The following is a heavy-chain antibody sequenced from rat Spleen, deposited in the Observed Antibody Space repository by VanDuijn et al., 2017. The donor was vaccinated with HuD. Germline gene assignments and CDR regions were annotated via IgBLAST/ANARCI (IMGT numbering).Heavy chain of an antibody. CDR1: GFTFSDYG. V-gene: IGHV5-29*01. CDR3: ARQSGYYWHFDL. J-gene: IGHJ1*01. D-gene: IGHD1-1*01. Sequence: EVQLVESDGGLVQPGRSLKLSCAASGFTFSDYGMAWVRQAPTKGLEWVATISSDGRRNYYRDSVKGRFTISRDNAKSSLYLQMDSLRSEDTATYYCARQSGYYWHFDLWGPGTMVTVSS. CDR2: ISSDGRRN.